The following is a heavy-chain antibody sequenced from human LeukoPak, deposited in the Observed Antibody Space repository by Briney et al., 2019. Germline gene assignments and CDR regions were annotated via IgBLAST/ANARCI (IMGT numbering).Heavy chain of an antibody. D-gene: IGHD2-2*01. CDR1: GFTFSSYG. CDR3: AKFNRHYCSSTSCYGGFAY. CDR2: IRFDGSNK. Sequence: PGGSLTLSWAAAGFTFSSYGMHWVRQAPGKVLEWVAFIRFDGSNKYYTDSGKGRFTLSRDNSKNTLYLQINSLRAEGTAVYYCAKFNRHYCSSTSCYGGFAYWGQGTLVTVSS. V-gene: IGHV3-30*02. J-gene: IGHJ4*02.